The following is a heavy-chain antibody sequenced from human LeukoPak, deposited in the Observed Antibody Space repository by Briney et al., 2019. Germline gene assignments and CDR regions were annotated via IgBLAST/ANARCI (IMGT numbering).Heavy chain of an antibody. V-gene: IGHV3-23*01. CDR2: ISGSGGST. D-gene: IGHD3-22*01. Sequence: GGSLRLSCAASGFTFSSYGMSWVRQAPGKGLEWVSAISGSGGSTYYADSVKGRFTISRDNSKNTLYLQMNSLRAEDTAVYYCAKPSKYYYDSSGPTYYFDYWGQGTLVTVSS. J-gene: IGHJ4*02. CDR1: GFTFSSYG. CDR3: AKPSKYYYDSSGPTYYFDY.